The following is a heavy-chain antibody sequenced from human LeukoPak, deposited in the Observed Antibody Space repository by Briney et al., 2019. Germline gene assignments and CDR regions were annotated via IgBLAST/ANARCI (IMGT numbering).Heavy chain of an antibody. J-gene: IGHJ3*02. D-gene: IGHD3-3*01. Sequence: SETLSLTCTVSGGSISSSSYYWGWIRQPPGKGLEWIGSIYYSGSTYYNPSLKSRVTISVDTSKNQFSLKLSSVTAADTAVYYCARVYYDFWSGYYPDAFDIWGQGTMVTASS. CDR2: IYYSGST. V-gene: IGHV4-39*07. CDR3: ARVYYDFWSGYYPDAFDI. CDR1: GGSISSSSYY.